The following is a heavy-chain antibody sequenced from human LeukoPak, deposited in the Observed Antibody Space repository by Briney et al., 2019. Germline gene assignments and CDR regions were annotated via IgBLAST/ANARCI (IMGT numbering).Heavy chain of an antibody. CDR2: IYYSGST. CDR1: GGSISSSSYY. CDR3: ARVREEETTVTPFDY. J-gene: IGHJ4*02. D-gene: IGHD4-17*01. V-gene: IGHV4-39*07. Sequence: SETLSLTCTVSGGSISSSSYYRGWIRQPPGKGLEWIGSIYYSGSTYYNPSLKSRVTISVDTSKNQFSLKLSSVTAADTAVYYCARVREEETTVTPFDYWGQGTLVTVSS.